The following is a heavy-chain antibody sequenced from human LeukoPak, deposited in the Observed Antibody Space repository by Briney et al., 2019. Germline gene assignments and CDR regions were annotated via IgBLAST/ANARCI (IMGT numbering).Heavy chain of an antibody. V-gene: IGHV4-39*07. J-gene: IGHJ3*02. CDR2: IYYSGST. Sequence: SETLSLTCTVSGGSISSSSYYWGWIRQPPGKGLEWIGSIYYSGSTYYNPSLKSRVTISVDTSKNQFSLKLSSVTAADTAVYYCARRWIFEGKGAFDIWGQGTMVTVSS. CDR3: ARRWIFEGKGAFDI. CDR1: GGSISSSSYY. D-gene: IGHD3-3*01.